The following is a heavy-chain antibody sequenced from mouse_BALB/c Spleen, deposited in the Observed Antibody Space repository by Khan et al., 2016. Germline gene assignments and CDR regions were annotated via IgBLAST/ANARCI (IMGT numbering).Heavy chain of an antibody. V-gene: IGHV1-55*01. CDR3: ARASLSYGGSNWYLEY. Sequence: QVQLQQPGAELVKPGTSVKLSCKASGYNFTSYWINWVKLRPGQSLEWIGDIYPGSGSTNYNETFKSKATLTVDTSSSTAYMQLSRLASEDSAPYYCARASLSYGGSNWYLEYWGAGTTVTVSS. CDR1: GYNFTSYW. CDR2: IYPGSGST. D-gene: IGHD1-1*01. J-gene: IGHJ1*01.